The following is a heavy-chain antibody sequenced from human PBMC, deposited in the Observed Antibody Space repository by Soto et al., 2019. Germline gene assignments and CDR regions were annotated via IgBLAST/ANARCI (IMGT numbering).Heavy chain of an antibody. D-gene: IGHD2-15*01. CDR1: GFTFSSYA. CDR3: AKDLTYCSGGSCYSEDAFDI. Sequence: EVQLLESGGGLVQPGGSLRLSCAASGFTFSSYAMSWVRQAPGKGLEWVSAISGSGGSTYYADSVKGRFTISRDNSKNTLYLQMNSLRAEDTAVYYCAKDLTYCSGGSCYSEDAFDIWDQGTMVTVSS. CDR2: ISGSGGST. V-gene: IGHV3-23*01. J-gene: IGHJ3*02.